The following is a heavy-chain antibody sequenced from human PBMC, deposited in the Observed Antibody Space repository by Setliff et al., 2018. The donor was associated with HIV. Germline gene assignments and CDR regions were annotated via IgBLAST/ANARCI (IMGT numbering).Heavy chain of an antibody. CDR2: IYYSGST. V-gene: IGHV4-61*01. CDR1: GGSVGSGSYY. CDR3: ARDPPGYGDSNDY. Sequence: SETLSLTCTVSGGSVGSGSYYWSWIRQSPGKGLEWIGYIYYSGSTTYNPTLKSRVTMSIDTSKNQFSMKVRSVSAADPAVYYCARDPPGYGDSNDYWGQGMLVTVSS. D-gene: IGHD4-17*01. J-gene: IGHJ4*02.